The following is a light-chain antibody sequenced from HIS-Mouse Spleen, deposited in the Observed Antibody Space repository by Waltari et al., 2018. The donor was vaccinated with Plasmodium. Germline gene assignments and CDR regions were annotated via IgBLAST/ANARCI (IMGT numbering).Light chain of an antibody. J-gene: IGLJ1*01. V-gene: IGLV2-14*03. CDR2: DVS. CDR1: SSDVGGYNY. Sequence: QSALTQPASVSGSPGQSITISCTGTSSDVGGYNYVSSYQQHPGKAPKLMIYDVSNRPSGVSNRFSGSKSGNTASLTISGLQAEDEADYYCSSYTSSSTLNYVFGTGTKVTVL. CDR3: SSYTSSSTLNYV.